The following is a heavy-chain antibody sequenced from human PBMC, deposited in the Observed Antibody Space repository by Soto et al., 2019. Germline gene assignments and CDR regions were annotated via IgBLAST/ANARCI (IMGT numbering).Heavy chain of an antibody. V-gene: IGHV1-18*01. J-gene: IGHJ3*02. D-gene: IGHD3-3*01. CDR3: ARTDYDFRNGHDAFEI. CDR2: ISAYNGNT. CDR1: GYGITSKG. Sequence: GAPVKVSCKECGYGITSKGISWVQPAPEQGLEWMGWISAYNGNTNYAQKLQGRVTMTTDTSTSTAYMELRSLSAADTAVFYCARTDYDFRNGHDAFEIWGQGTMVTVSS.